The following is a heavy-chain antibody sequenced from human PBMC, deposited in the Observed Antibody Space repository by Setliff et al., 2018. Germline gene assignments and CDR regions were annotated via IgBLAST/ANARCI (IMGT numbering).Heavy chain of an antibody. V-gene: IGHV4-4*07. CDR1: GGSISSYY. J-gene: IGHJ6*03. CDR2: IYIGGSA. D-gene: IGHD6-19*01. CDR3: AREQWLDPPGYYYMDV. Sequence: SETLSLTCTVSGGSISSYYWSWIRQPAGKGLEWIGHIYIGGSANYNPSLKSRVTMPIDTSKNQFSLKLNSVTAADMAVYYCAREQWLDPPGYYYMDVWTKGTTVTVSS.